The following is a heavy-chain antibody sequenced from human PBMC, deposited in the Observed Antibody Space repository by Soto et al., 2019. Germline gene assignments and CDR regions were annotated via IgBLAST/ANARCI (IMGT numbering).Heavy chain of an antibody. J-gene: IGHJ3*02. CDR2: ISSNGGST. V-gene: IGHV3-64D*06. Sequence: GGSLRLSCSASGFIFRSYTMYWVRQAPGKGLEYVSAISSNGGSTYDADSVKDRFIISRDNSKNTLYLQMRGLRAEDTAVYYCVKGAYSYAYSAFDIWGQGTMVTVSS. CDR1: GFIFRSYT. D-gene: IGHD3-16*01. CDR3: VKGAYSYAYSAFDI.